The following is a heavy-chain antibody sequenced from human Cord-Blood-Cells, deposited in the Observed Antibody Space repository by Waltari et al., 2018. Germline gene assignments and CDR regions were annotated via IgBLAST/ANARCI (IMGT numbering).Heavy chain of an antibody. J-gene: IGHJ4*02. Sequence: EVQLVESGGGLVQPGGSLRLSCAASGFTFSSYEMNWVRQAPGKGLEWVSYISSSGSTIYYADSVKGRFTISRNNAKNSLYLQMNSLRAEDTAVYYCARVSLVVVADYWGQGTLVTVSS. CDR2: ISSSGSTI. V-gene: IGHV3-48*03. CDR3: ARVSLVVVADY. CDR1: GFTFSSYE. D-gene: IGHD2-15*01.